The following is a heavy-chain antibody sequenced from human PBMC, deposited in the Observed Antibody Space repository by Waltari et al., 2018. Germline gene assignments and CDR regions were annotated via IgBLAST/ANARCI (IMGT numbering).Heavy chain of an antibody. J-gene: IGHJ4*02. D-gene: IGHD3-3*01. CDR1: GGSISSYY. CDR2: IYYSGST. CDR3: ARDLRSAPYQDYFDY. V-gene: IGHV4-59*01. Sequence: QVQLQESGPGLVKPSETLSLTCTVSGGSISSYYWSWIRQPPGKGLEWIGYIYYSGSTNYNPSLKRRVTISVDTSKNQFSLKLSSVTAADTAVYYCARDLRSAPYQDYFDYWGQGTLVTVSS.